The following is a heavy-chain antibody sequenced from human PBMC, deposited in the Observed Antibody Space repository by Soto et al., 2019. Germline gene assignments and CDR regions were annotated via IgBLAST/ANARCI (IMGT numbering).Heavy chain of an antibody. V-gene: IGHV4-39*01. CDR1: GGSISSSSYY. J-gene: IGHJ4*02. Sequence: QLQLQQSGPGLVKPSETLSLTCTVSGGSISSSSYYWGWIRQPPGKGLEGIGSIYYSGSTYYNPSLKSRVTISVDTPKTQFSLQLSSVTAADTAVYYCARLSCNYVTWVSFDYWGQGTLVTVSS. D-gene: IGHD4-4*01. CDR3: ARLSCNYVTWVSFDY. CDR2: IYYSGST.